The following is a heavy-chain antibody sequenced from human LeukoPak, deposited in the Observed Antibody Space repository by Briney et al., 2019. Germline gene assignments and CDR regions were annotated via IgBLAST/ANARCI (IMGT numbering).Heavy chain of an antibody. Sequence: SVKVSCXASGGTFSSYAIRWVRQAPGQGLAWMGRIIHIFGSAHFVQKFQGRVTMTTDESMSTAYMELSSQRSDDTAVDYCARGYGTKPYYFDYWGQGALVTVSS. CDR3: ARGYGTKPYYFDY. D-gene: IGHD1-7*01. CDR2: IIHIFGSA. J-gene: IGHJ4*02. V-gene: IGHV1-69*05. CDR1: GGTFSSYA.